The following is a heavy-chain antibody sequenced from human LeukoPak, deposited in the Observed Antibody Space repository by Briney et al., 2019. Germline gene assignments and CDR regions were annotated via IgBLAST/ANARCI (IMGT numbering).Heavy chain of an antibody. D-gene: IGHD6-13*01. CDR2: IYYSGST. J-gene: IGHJ4*02. V-gene: IGHV4-59*01. Sequence: SETLSLTCTVSGGSISSYYWSWIRQPPGKGLEWIGYIYYSGSTNYNPSLKSRVTISVDTSKNQFSLKLSSVTAADTAVYYCASGAAAGMVFDYWGQGTLVTVSS. CDR1: GGSISSYY. CDR3: ASGAAAGMVFDY.